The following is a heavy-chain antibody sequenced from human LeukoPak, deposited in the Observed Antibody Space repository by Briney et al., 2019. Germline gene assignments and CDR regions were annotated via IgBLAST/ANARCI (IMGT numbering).Heavy chain of an antibody. Sequence: ASVRVSCKASGGTFSSYAISWVRQAPGQGLEWMGGYAPEEGETIYAKKFQGRVTMTEDTSSNTAYMQLSSLRSEDAAIYYCATYPLVVVVPKSAFDIWGQGTMVSVSA. D-gene: IGHD2-2*01. V-gene: IGHV1-24*01. CDR2: YAPEEGET. CDR1: GGTFSSYA. CDR3: ATYPLVVVVPKSAFDI. J-gene: IGHJ3*02.